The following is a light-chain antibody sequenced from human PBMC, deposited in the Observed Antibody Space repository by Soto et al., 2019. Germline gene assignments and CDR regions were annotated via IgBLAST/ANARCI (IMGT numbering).Light chain of an antibody. J-gene: IGKJ3*01. V-gene: IGKV1-33*01. Sequence: DIQMTQSPASLSASVGDRVTITCQASHDISNYLNWYQQKPGEAPKLLIYDASNLETGVPSRFSGSGSGTDFTFTISSLQPEDFATYYCQQYDNLVFTFGPGTKVDVK. CDR2: DAS. CDR3: QQYDNLVFT. CDR1: HDISNY.